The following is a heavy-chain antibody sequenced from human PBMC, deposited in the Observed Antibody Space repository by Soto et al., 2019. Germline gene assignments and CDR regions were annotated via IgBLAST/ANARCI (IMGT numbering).Heavy chain of an antibody. Sequence: QVQLQESGPGLVKPSGTLSLTCAVSSGSISSSNWWSWVRQPPGKGLEWIGEIYHSGSTNYNPSLKSLVTISVDKSKNQFSLKLSSVTAADTAVYYCARGVGGIVVVPAASLSYYYMDVWGKGTTVTVSS. D-gene: IGHD2-2*01. CDR3: ARGVGGIVVVPAASLSYYYMDV. CDR1: SGSISSSNW. J-gene: IGHJ6*03. V-gene: IGHV4-4*02. CDR2: IYHSGST.